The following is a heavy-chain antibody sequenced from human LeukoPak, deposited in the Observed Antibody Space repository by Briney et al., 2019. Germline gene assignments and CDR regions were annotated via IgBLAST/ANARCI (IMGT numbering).Heavy chain of an antibody. Sequence: GGSLRLSCAASGFTFSSYAMHWVRQAPGKGLEWVAVISYDGSNKYYADSVKGRFTISRDNSKNTLYLQMNSPRAEDTAVYYCARDLGYGDYLDYFDYWGQGTLVTVSS. D-gene: IGHD4-17*01. CDR3: ARDLGYGDYLDYFDY. V-gene: IGHV3-30*04. CDR2: ISYDGSNK. CDR1: GFTFSSYA. J-gene: IGHJ4*02.